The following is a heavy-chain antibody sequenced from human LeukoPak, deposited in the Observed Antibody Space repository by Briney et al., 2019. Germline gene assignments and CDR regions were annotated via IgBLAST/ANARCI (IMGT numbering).Heavy chain of an antibody. V-gene: IGHV4-34*01. Sequence: ASETLSLTCAVYGGSFSGYYWSWIRQPPGKGQEWLGEINHSGSTNYNPSLKSRVTISVDTSKNQFSLKLSSVTAADTAVYYCAREPWSGTYYFDYWGQGTLVTVSS. J-gene: IGHJ4*02. CDR2: INHSGST. CDR3: AREPWSGTYYFDY. D-gene: IGHD1-14*01. CDR1: GGSFSGYY.